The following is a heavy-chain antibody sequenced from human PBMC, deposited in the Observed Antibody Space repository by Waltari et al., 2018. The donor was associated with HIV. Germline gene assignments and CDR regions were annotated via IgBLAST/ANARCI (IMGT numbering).Heavy chain of an antibody. CDR3: ARDRGLGNKYYKVPYYFDY. V-gene: IGHV1-18*01. Sequence: KASGYIFTNYHINWVRQAPGQGLEWMGWINSYDGNTNYAQMFQGRVTMTTDTSTNTVYMELRSLRSDDTAVYYCARDRGLGNKYYKVPYYFDYWGQGTLVTVSA. D-gene: IGHD2-8*01. CDR2: INSYDGNT. J-gene: IGHJ4*02. CDR1: GYIFTNYH.